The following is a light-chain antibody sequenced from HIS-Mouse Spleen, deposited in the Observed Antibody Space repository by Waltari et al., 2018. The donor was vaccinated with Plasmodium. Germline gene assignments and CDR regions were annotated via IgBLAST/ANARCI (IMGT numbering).Light chain of an antibody. Sequence: DIVMTQSPDSLAVSLGERATINCKSSQRVLYSSNNKNYLAWYQQKPGQPPKLLIYWASTRESGVPDRFSGSGSGTDFTLTISILQAEDVAVYYCQQYYSTPYTFGQGTKLEIK. CDR1: QRVLYSSNNKNY. J-gene: IGKJ2*01. V-gene: IGKV4-1*01. CDR2: WAS. CDR3: QQYYSTPYT.